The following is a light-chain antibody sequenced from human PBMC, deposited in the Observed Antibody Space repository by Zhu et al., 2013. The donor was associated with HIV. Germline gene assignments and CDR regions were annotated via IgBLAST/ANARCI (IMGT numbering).Light chain of an antibody. V-gene: IGKV1-9*01. Sequence: DIQLSQSATFLYASVGDTVTITCRASQVIDNFLAWYQQVPGAAPTLIIYAASKLRIGVPPRFSGSASGTEFTLTITNLQPQDFAFYFCQQVYSFPLTFGG. CDR2: AAS. CDR1: QVIDNF. CDR3: QQVYSFPLT. J-gene: IGKJ4*01.